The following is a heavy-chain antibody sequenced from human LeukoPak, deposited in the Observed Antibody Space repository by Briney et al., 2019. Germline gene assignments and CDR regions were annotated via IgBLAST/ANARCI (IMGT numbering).Heavy chain of an antibody. D-gene: IGHD4-23*01. Sequence: GSLRLSCAASGFTFSSYAMSWVRQPPGKGLEWIGSIYYSGSTYYNPSLKSRVTISVDTSKRQFSLKLNSVTAADTAVYYCARHSSMTTVVFDYWGQGTLVTVSS. CDR3: ARHSSMTTVVFDY. CDR2: IYYSGST. V-gene: IGHV4-39*01. CDR1: GFTFSSYA. J-gene: IGHJ4*02.